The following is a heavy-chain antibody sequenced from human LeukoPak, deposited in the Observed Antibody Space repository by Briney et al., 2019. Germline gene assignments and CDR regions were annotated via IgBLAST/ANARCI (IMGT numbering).Heavy chain of an antibody. Sequence: GGSLRLSCEGSGFSLSAYNMNWVRQAPGKGLESVSYISSSSATIFYADSVKGRFTISRDNAKNSLCLQMNSLRPEDTAVYFCARDRHVPGLYYYYMDVWGKGTTVIVSS. D-gene: IGHD6-6*01. J-gene: IGHJ6*03. CDR3: ARDRHVPGLYYYYMDV. CDR2: ISSSSATI. CDR1: GFSLSAYN. V-gene: IGHV3-48*01.